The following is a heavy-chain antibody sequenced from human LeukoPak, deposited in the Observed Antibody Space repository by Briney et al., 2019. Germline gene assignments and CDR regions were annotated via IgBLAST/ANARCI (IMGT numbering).Heavy chain of an antibody. V-gene: IGHV3-30*02. J-gene: IGHJ4*02. CDR2: IRYDGSIK. D-gene: IGHD5-18*01. Sequence: PGGSLRLSCAASGFTFSDYGMDWVRQAPGKGLEWVAFIRYDGSIKYYTDSVKDRFTISRDNSRNTLYLQMNSLRDEDTAVYYCAREDAAMVDYWGQGTLVTVSS. CDR3: AREDAAMVDY. CDR1: GFTFSDYG.